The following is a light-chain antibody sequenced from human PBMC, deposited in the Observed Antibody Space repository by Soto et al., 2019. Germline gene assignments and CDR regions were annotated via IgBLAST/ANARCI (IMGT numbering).Light chain of an antibody. J-gene: IGKJ3*01. Sequence: EVVLTQSPGTLSLSPGERATLSCRASQSINNNLAWYQHKPGQAPRLLIYSASSRAAGIPERFSGSGSRTDFTLTISRQEPEDFAVYYSQQYGTSRVTFGPGTKVDIK. V-gene: IGKV3-20*01. CDR1: QSINNN. CDR3: QQYGTSRVT. CDR2: SAS.